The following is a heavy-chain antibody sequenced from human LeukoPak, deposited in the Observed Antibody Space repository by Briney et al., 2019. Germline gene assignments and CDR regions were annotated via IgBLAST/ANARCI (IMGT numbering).Heavy chain of an antibody. CDR2: IKQDGSEK. Sequence: PGGSLRLSCAASGFIFSSYWMSWVRQAPGKGLEWVANIKQDGSEKYYVDSVKGRFTISRDNAKNSLYLQMNSLRAEDTAVYYCARFIVPPGGIAVGGKGTTVTVSS. V-gene: IGHV3-7*03. D-gene: IGHD2-8*01. CDR3: ARFIVPPGGIAV. J-gene: IGHJ6*04. CDR1: GFIFSSYW.